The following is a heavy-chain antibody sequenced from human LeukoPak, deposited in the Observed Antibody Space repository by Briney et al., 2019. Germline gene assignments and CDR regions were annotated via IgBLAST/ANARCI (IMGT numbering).Heavy chain of an antibody. Sequence: GESLKISCRVSGYNFCTSWVASVRQIPGKGLEWMGIIYPDDPDTGDKPSSPGPVTVSANKSISTSYLQWSSLKAPDTAIYYCARHPAYDSTGEYYFDYWGQGTPVTVSS. CDR2: IYPDDPDT. CDR3: ARHPAYDSTGEYYFDY. V-gene: IGHV5-51*01. D-gene: IGHD3-22*01. J-gene: IGHJ4*02. CDR1: GYNFCTSW.